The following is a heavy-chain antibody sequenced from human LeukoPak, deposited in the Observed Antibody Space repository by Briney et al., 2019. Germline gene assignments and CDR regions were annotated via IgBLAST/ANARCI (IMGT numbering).Heavy chain of an antibody. V-gene: IGHV4-34*01. CDR2: INHRGTT. D-gene: IGHD3-22*01. Sequence: SETLSLTCAVYGGPFSGYYWSWLRQSPGKGLEWIGEINHRGTTKYNASLESRVTISLDTSKNQFSLEVTSVTAADTATYYCARGSSYGASGYPYFDHWGQGTLVPVSS. CDR1: GGPFSGYY. J-gene: IGHJ4*02. CDR3: ARGSSYGASGYPYFDH.